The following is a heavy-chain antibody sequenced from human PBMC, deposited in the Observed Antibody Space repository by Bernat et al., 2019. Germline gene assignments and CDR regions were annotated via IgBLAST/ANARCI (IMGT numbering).Heavy chain of an antibody. D-gene: IGHD4-17*01. Sequence: QVQLVQSGAEVKKPGSSVKVSCKASGGTFSSYAISWVRQAPGQGLEWMGRIIPILGIANYAQKFQGRVTITADKSTSTAYMELSSLRSEDTAVYYCAREVESRAVTTWYSMDVWGQGTTVTVSS. CDR2: IIPILGIA. J-gene: IGHJ6*02. CDR1: GGTFSSYA. V-gene: IGHV1-69*04. CDR3: AREVESRAVTTWYSMDV.